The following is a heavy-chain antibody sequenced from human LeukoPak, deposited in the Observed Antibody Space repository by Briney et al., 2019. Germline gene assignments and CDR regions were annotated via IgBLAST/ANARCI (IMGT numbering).Heavy chain of an antibody. CDR1: GGSISSSSYY. J-gene: IGHJ3*02. Sequence: PSETLSLTCTVSGGSISSSSYYWGWIRQPPGKELEWIGSIYYSGSTYYNPSLKSRVTISVDTSKNQFSLKLSSVTAADTAVYYCARHSLYSSGYAFDIWGQGTMVTVSS. D-gene: IGHD6-19*01. CDR2: IYYSGST. CDR3: ARHSLYSSGYAFDI. V-gene: IGHV4-39*01.